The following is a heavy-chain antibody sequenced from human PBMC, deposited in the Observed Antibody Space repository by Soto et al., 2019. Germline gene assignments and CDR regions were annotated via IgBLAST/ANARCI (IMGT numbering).Heavy chain of an antibody. CDR1: GYTFTGYY. CDR2: INPNSGGT. V-gene: IGHV1-2*02. Sequence: ASVKVSCKASGYTFTGYYMHWVRQAPGQGLEWMGWINPNSGGTNYAQKFQGRVTMTRDTSISTAYMELSRLRSDDTAVYYCARSLGIVATINFDYWGQGTLVTVSS. CDR3: ARSLGIVATINFDY. D-gene: IGHD5-12*01. J-gene: IGHJ4*02.